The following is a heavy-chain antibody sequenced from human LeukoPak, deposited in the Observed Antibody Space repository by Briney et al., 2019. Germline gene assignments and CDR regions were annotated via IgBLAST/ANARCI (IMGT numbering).Heavy chain of an antibody. CDR3: ARGERSLDY. D-gene: IGHD3-10*01. CDR1: GYIFTNYW. CDR2: IDPSDSYT. J-gene: IGHJ4*02. Sequence: KPGESLKISCKGSGYIFTNYWISWVRQMPGKGLEWMGRIDPSDSYTNYSPSFQGHVTNSADKSIRTAYLQWSSLRASDTAIYYCARGERSLDYWGQGTLVTVSS. V-gene: IGHV5-10-1*01.